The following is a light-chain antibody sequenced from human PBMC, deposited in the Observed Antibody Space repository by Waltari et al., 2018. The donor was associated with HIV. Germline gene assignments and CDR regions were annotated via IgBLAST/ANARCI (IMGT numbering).Light chain of an antibody. V-gene: IGLV2-14*03. Sequence: QSALTQPASVSGSPGQSITIPCTGTSSDVVGYNYVSWYQQHPGKAPKLMIYDVSNRPSGVSKLYSVSKSGNTASLTISGLQADDEADYYCSSDTSNSTPVLVGGETKLTVL. CDR1: SSDVVGYNY. CDR2: DVS. CDR3: SSDTSNSTPVL. J-gene: IGLJ2*01.